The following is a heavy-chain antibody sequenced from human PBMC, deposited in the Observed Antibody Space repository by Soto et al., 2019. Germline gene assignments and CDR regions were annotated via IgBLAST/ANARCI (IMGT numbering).Heavy chain of an antibody. V-gene: IGHV5-51*01. D-gene: IGHD2-8*02. CDR3: ARSEFLRGVVTRYYYYYGMDV. CDR2: IYPGDSDT. CDR1: GYSFTSYW. Sequence: GESLKISCKGSGYSFTSYWIGWVRQMPGKGLEWMGIIYPGDSDTRYSPSFQGQVTISADKSISTAYLQWSSLKASDTAMYYCARSEFLRGVVTRYYYYYGMDVWGQGTTVTVSS. J-gene: IGHJ6*02.